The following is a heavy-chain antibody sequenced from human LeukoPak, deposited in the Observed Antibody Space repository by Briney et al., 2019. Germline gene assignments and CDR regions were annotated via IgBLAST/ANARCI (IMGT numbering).Heavy chain of an antibody. CDR2: INHSGST. Sequence: SETLPLTCAVYGGSFSGYYWSWLRQPPGKGLEWIGEINHSGSTNYNPSLKSRVTISVDTSKNQFSLKLSSVTAADTAVYYCARHRTFFIVATPTYCDLWGQEPLVTVSS. CDR3: ARHRTFFIVATPTYCDL. CDR1: GGSFSGYY. J-gene: IGHJ4*02. D-gene: IGHD5-12*01. V-gene: IGHV4-34*01.